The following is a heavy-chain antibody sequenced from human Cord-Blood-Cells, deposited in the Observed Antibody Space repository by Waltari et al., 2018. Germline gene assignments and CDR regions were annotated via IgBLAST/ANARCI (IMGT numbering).Heavy chain of an antibody. V-gene: IGHV1-18*01. CDR3: ARDSVTYYDFWSGYPEWNWFDP. CDR2: ISAYNGNT. J-gene: IGHJ5*02. CDR1: GYTFTSYG. Sequence: QVQLVQSGAEVKKPGASVKVSCKASGYTFTSYGISWVRQAPGQGLEWMGWISAYNGNTNYAQKLQGRVTMTTDTSTSTAYMELRSLRSDDTAVYYCARDSVTYYDFWSGYPEWNWFDPWGQGTLVTVSS. D-gene: IGHD3-3*01.